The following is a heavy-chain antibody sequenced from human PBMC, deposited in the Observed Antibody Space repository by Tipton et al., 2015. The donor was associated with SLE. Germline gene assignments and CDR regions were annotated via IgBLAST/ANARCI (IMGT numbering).Heavy chain of an antibody. J-gene: IGHJ4*02. CDR2: IYYSGGT. CDR3: ATFHSSSYYFDY. V-gene: IGHV4-39*07. D-gene: IGHD6-6*01. CDR1: GGSISSYY. Sequence: TLSLTCTVSGGSISSYYWGWIRQPPGKGLEWIGSIYYSGGTYYNPSLKSRVTISVDTSKNQFSLKLSSVTAADTAVYYCATFHSSSYYFDYWGQGTLVTVSS.